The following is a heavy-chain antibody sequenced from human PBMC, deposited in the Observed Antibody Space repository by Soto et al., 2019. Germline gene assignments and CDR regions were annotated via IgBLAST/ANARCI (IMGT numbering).Heavy chain of an antibody. D-gene: IGHD6-19*01. Sequence: PVGSLRLSCAASGFTFRSYWMSWVRQAPGKGLEWVANINQDGSEKYYVDSVKGRFTISRDNAKNSLYLQVNSLRAEDTAVYYCARDGVEAGLYLDNWGQGTLVTVSS. V-gene: IGHV3-7*01. CDR3: ARDGVEAGLYLDN. CDR2: INQDGSEK. CDR1: GFTFRSYW. J-gene: IGHJ4*02.